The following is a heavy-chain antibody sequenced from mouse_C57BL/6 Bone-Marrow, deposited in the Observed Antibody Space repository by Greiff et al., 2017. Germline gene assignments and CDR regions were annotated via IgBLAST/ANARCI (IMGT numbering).Heavy chain of an antibody. V-gene: IGHV1-7*01. Sequence: VQLQQSGAELAKPGASVKLSCKASGYTFTSYWMHWVKQRPGRGLEWIGYINPSSGYTKYNQKFQDKATLTADTSSSTAYMQLSSLTYEDSAVYYCSKSVDCYYYALDYWGQGTSVTVSS. D-gene: IGHD2-3*01. J-gene: IGHJ4*01. CDR1: GYTFTSYW. CDR2: INPSSGYT. CDR3: SKSVDCYYYALDY.